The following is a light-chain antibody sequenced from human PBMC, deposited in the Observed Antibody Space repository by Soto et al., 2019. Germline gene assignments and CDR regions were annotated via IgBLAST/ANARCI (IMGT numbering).Light chain of an antibody. CDR3: QQYGSSAT. CDR2: GAS. Sequence: EILLTQSPATLTVSPGERATLSCRASQSVSSTYLAWYQQKPGQAPRLLIYGASSRATGIPDRFSGSGSGTDFTLTISRLEPEDFAVYYCQQYGSSATFGQGTKVDIK. V-gene: IGKV3-20*01. CDR1: QSVSSTY. J-gene: IGKJ1*01.